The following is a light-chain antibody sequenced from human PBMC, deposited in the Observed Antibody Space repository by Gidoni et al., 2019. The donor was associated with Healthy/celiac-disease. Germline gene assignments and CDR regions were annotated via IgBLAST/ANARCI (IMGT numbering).Light chain of an antibody. J-gene: IGLJ1*01. CDR2: YDS. V-gene: IGLV3-21*04. CDR3: QVWDSSSDPLYV. Sequence: SYVLTQPPSVSVVPGKTARITCGGNNIGSKSVHWYQQKPGQAPVLVIYYDSDRPTGIPERFSGSNSGNTATLTISRVEAGDEADYYCQVWDSSSDPLYVFGTGTKVTVL. CDR1: NIGSKS.